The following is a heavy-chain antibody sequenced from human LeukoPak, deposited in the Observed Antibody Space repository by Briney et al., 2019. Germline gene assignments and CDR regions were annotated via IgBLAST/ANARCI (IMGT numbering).Heavy chain of an antibody. CDR2: INHSGST. Sequence: SETLSLTCAVYGGSFSGYYWSWIRQPPGKGLEWIGEINHSGSTNYNPSLKSRVTISVDTSKNQCSLKLSSVTAADTAVYYCARRPTNAPGLWFGDYYYMDVWGKGTTVTISS. CDR3: ARRPTNAPGLWFGDYYYMDV. J-gene: IGHJ6*03. V-gene: IGHV4-34*01. CDR1: GGSFSGYY. D-gene: IGHD3-10*01.